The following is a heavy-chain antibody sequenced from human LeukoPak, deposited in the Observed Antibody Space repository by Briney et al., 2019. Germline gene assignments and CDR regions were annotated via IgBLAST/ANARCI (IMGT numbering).Heavy chain of an antibody. J-gene: IGHJ5*02. CDR1: GYTFISYD. V-gene: IGHV1-8*01. D-gene: IGHD3-22*01. Sequence: ASVKVSCKASGYTFISYDINWVRQATGQGLEWMGWMNPNSGNTGYAQKFQGRVTMTRNTSISTAYMELSSLRSEDTAVHYCARGLEYYYDSSGFNWFDPWGQGTLVTVSS. CDR3: ARGLEYYYDSSGFNWFDP. CDR2: MNPNSGNT.